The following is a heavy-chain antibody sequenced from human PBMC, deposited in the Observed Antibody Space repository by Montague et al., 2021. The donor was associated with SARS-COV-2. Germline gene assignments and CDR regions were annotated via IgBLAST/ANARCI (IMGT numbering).Heavy chain of an antibody. V-gene: IGHV3-23*01. CDR2: FVGGDDNA. CDR3: ARDSYGSGTYYYYYGMDV. D-gene: IGHD3-10*01. J-gene: IGHJ6*02. Sequence: SLRLSCAASGFTFSTYGLSWVRQAPGKGLEWVSGFVGGDDNAYYADSVKGRFTISRDNSKNTLYLQMNSLRAEDTAVYYCARDSYGSGTYYYYYGMDVWGQGTTVTVSS. CDR1: GFTFSTYG.